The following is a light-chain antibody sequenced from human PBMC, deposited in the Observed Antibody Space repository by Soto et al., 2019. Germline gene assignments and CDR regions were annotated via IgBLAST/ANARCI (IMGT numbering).Light chain of an antibody. CDR2: EVS. J-gene: IGLJ2*01. CDR1: NNEIGNYKY. CDR3: SSYTTTSTIL. V-gene: IGLV2-14*01. Sequence: QSALTQPASVSGSPGQSITSSCTGSNNEIGNYKYVSWYQQHPGKAPKLMIYEVSNRPSGVSNRFSGSKSGNTASLTISGLQAEDEAHYYCSSYTTTSTILFGGGTKLTV.